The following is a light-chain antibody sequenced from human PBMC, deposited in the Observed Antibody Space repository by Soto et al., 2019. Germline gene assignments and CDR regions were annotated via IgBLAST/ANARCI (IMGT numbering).Light chain of an antibody. J-gene: IGKJ1*01. V-gene: IGKV3-15*01. Sequence: IVMTQSPATLSVSPGERATVSCRSSQSVSSNLAWYQQKPGQAPRLLXYGASTRATGIPARFSGSGSGTEFTLTISSLQSEDFAVYYCQQYNNWPPWTFGQGTKVDIK. CDR3: QQYNNWPPWT. CDR1: QSVSSN. CDR2: GAS.